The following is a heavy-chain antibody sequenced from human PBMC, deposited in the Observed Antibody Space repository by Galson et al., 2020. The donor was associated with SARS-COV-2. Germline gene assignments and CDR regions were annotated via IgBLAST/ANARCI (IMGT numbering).Heavy chain of an antibody. D-gene: IGHD2-15*01. CDR3: TRGGWERSAEYCYGGRCSRLDF. J-gene: IGHJ4*02. CDR1: GFPFTNYW. V-gene: IGHV3-74*01. CDR2: INRGGSGI. Sequence: GESLKISCTASGFPFTNYWMHWVRQAPGKGLVWVSRINRGGSGITYADSVKGRFTISRDDAKNTLYLQMNSLRAEDTAVYYCTRGGWERSAEYCYGGRCSRLDFWGQGALVTVSS.